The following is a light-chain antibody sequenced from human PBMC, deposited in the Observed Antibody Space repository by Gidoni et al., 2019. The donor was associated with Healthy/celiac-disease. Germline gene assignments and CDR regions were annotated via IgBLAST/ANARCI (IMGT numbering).Light chain of an antibody. J-gene: IGLJ2*01. CDR3: QAWDSSTAFVV. V-gene: IGLV3-1*01. Sequence: SYELTQPPSVSVSPGQTASITCSGDQLGDKYACWYQLKPGQSPVLVIYQDSKRPSGIPERFSGSNSGNTATLTISGTQAMDEADYYCQAWDSSTAFVVFGGGTKLTVL. CDR1: QLGDKY. CDR2: QDS.